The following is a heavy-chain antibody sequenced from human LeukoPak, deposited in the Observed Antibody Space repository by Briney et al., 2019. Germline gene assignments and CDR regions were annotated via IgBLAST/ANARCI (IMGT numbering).Heavy chain of an antibody. V-gene: IGHV3-21*01. J-gene: IGHJ6*03. CDR2: ISSSSSYI. Sequence: GGSLRLSCAASGFTFSSYSMNWVRQAPGKGLEWVSSISSSSSYIYYADSVKGRFTISRDNAKNSLYLQMNSLRAEDTAVYYCAREANDFWSGYPIPSSWFRYYYYYMDVWGKGTTVTVSS. CDR3: AREANDFWSGYPIPSSWFRYYYYYMDV. D-gene: IGHD3-3*01. CDR1: GFTFSSYS.